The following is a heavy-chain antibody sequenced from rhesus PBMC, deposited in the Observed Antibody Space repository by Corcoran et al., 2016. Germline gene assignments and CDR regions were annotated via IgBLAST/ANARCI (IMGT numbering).Heavy chain of an antibody. CDR2: ISNGGGST. CDR3: AKDRSNY. V-gene: IGHV3-178*02. CDR1: GFPFSSSG. J-gene: IGHJ4*01. Sequence: EVQLVESGGGLVQPGGSLRLSCAASGFPFSSSGMHWVRQAPGKGREWVSRISNGGGSTWYADSMKGRFTISRENAKNTLYLQMNSLRAEDTAVYYCAKDRSNYWGQGVLVTVSS. D-gene: IGHD3-22*01.